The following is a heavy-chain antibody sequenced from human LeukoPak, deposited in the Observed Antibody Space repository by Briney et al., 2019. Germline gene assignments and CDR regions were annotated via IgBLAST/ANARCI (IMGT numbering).Heavy chain of an antibody. CDR1: GGSINSYY. D-gene: IGHD6-13*01. CDR2: IYYTGNT. V-gene: IGHV4-59*01. CDR3: ARDFRRWGPYSSSLPGH. Sequence: SETLSLTCTVSGGSINSYYWSGIRQSPGKGLEWIGYIYYTGNTDYNPSLKSRVTISLDTSKNQFSLKLTSVTAADTAVYYCARDFRRWGPYSSSLPGHWGQGTPVTVSS. J-gene: IGHJ4*02.